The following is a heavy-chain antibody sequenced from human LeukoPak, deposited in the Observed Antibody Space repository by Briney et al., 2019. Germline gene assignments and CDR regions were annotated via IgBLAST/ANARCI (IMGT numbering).Heavy chain of an antibody. Sequence: GGSLRLSCAASGFTFSSYGMHWVRQAPGKGLEWVAVIWYDGSGRYYADSVKGRFTISRDNSKNTLYLQMNSLRAEDTAVYYCASGTDYYGSGGPDYWGQGTLATVSS. D-gene: IGHD3-10*01. CDR2: IWYDGSGR. V-gene: IGHV3-33*01. CDR3: ASGTDYYGSGGPDY. J-gene: IGHJ4*02. CDR1: GFTFSSYG.